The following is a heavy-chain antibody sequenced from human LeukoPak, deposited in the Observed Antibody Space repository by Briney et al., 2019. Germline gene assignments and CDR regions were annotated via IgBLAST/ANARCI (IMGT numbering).Heavy chain of an antibody. V-gene: IGHV3-21*01. D-gene: IGHD3-16*02. Sequence: PGGSLRLSCAASGFTFSSYSMNWVRQAPGKGLEWVSSISSSSSYIYYADSVKGRFTISRDNAKNSLYLQMNSLRAEDTAVYYCARDWESYRRVEYWGQGTLVTVSS. CDR2: ISSSSSYI. J-gene: IGHJ4*02. CDR1: GFTFSSYS. CDR3: ARDWESYRRVEY.